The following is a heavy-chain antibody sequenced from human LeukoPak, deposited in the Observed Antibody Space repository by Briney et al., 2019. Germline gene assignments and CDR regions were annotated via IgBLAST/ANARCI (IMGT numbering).Heavy chain of an antibody. J-gene: IGHJ4*02. CDR3: ARATVVTPSYFDY. D-gene: IGHD4-23*01. CDR2: IYYSGST. V-gene: IGHV4-39*01. Sequence: SETLSLTCTISGGSISSSSYYWGWIRQPPGKGLEWIGSIYYSGSTYYNPSLKSRVTISVDTSKNQFSLKLSSVTAADTAVYYCARATVVTPSYFDYWGQGTLVTVSS. CDR1: GGSISSSSYY.